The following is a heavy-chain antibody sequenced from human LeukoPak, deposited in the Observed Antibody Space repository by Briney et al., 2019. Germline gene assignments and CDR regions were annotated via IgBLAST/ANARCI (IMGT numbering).Heavy chain of an antibody. Sequence: ASVKVSCKASGYTFTSYGISWVRQAPGQGLEWMGWISAYNGNTNYAQKFQGWVTMTRDTSISTAYMELSRLRSDDTAVYYCARDRDTALDYWGQGTLVTVSS. CDR1: GYTFTSYG. V-gene: IGHV1-18*01. D-gene: IGHD5-18*01. J-gene: IGHJ4*02. CDR2: ISAYNGNT. CDR3: ARDRDTALDY.